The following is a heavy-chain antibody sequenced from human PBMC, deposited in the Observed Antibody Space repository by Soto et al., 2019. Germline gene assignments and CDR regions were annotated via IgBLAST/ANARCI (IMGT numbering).Heavy chain of an antibody. CDR3: ARGGHIAVVTASFDY. CDR1: GYTFNTYY. J-gene: IGHJ4*02. V-gene: IGHV1-46*02. Sequence: QVQLVQSGAEVKKPGASVKVSCKPSGYTFNTYYLHWVRQAPGQALEWMGVIHPSGGGTTYAQKFLGRVTVTRESSXXTVFMELSSLRSDDTAVYYCARGGHIAVVTASFDYWGQGTLVTVSS. CDR2: IHPSGGGT. D-gene: IGHD2-21*02.